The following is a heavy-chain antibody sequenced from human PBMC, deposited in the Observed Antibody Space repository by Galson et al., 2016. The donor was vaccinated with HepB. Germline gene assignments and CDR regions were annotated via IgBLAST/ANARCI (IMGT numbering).Heavy chain of an antibody. CDR2: VSCGGTTI. Sequence: SLRLSCAVSGFTFSDYSMNWVRQTPEKGLEWLSFVSCGGTTIYYADSVRGRFTSSRDNAKRSLFLQMNSLRAEDTGVYYCAGGPAMGDFPPSFYFYGMDVWGQGTTVTVSS. CDR1: GFTFSDYS. CDR3: AGGPAMGDFPPSFYFYGMDV. J-gene: IGHJ6*02. V-gene: IGHV3-48*04. D-gene: IGHD2-21*01.